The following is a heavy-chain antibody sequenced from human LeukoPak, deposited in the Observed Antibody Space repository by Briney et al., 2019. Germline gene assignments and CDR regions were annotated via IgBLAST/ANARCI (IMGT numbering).Heavy chain of an antibody. Sequence: ASETLSLTCAVYGGSFSGYYWSWIRQPPGKGLEWIGEINHSGSTNYNPSLKSRVTISVDTSKNQFSLKLSSVTAADTAVYYCARGGDFWSGYYSDWGQGTLVTVSS. J-gene: IGHJ4*02. CDR1: GGSFSGYY. CDR3: ARGGDFWSGYYSD. V-gene: IGHV4-34*01. CDR2: INHSGST. D-gene: IGHD3-3*01.